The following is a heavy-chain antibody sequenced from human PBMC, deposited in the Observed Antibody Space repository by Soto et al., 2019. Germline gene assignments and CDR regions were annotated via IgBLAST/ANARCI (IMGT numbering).Heavy chain of an antibody. J-gene: IGHJ3*01. CDR1: GFIFNNYV. CDR2: VKGNGGST. D-gene: IGHD3-3*02. V-gene: IGHV3-23*01. CDR3: TRGLASLDIYDA. Sequence: GGSLRLSCAASGFIFNNYVMTWVRQAPGKGLEWVSGVKGNGGSTHYADSVKGRFTISRDDPKNALYLQMNSLRADDTAVYYCTRGLASLDIYDAWVQGTRVTV.